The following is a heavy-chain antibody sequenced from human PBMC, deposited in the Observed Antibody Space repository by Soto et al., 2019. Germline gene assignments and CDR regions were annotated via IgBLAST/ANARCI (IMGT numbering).Heavy chain of an antibody. J-gene: IGHJ3*02. CDR2: ISYDGSNK. CDR3: AKDREMATITGAFDI. D-gene: IGHD5-12*01. Sequence: GGSLRLSCAASGFTFSSYGMHWVRQAPGRGLEWVAVISYDGSNKYYADSVKGRFTISRDNSKNTLYLQMNSLRAEDTAVYYCAKDREMATITGAFDIWGQGTMVTV. CDR1: GFTFSSYG. V-gene: IGHV3-30*18.